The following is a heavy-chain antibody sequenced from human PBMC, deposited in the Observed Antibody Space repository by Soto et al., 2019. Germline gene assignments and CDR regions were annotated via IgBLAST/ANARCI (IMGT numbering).Heavy chain of an antibody. Sequence: PSETLSLTCTVSNDSISSYDWIWIRQPPGQGREWIGNSYFSGGTEYNPSLEGRVTISVDRSRNQFSLKLTSVTDAATAVYFCVREVSRGWFDPWGPGTLVTVSS. CDR3: VREVSRGWFDP. V-gene: IGHV4-59*13. D-gene: IGHD2-8*01. CDR1: NDSISSYD. CDR2: SYFSGGT. J-gene: IGHJ5*02.